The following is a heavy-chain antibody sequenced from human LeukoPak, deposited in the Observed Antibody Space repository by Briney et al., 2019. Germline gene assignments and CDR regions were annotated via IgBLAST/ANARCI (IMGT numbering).Heavy chain of an antibody. Sequence: PSETLSLTCTVSGGSISSSSYYWGWIRQPPGKGLEWIGSIYYSGSTYYNPSLRGRVTISVDTSKNQFSLRLISVTAADTAVYYCARDHGGITMIVARGAFDIWGQGTMVTVSS. CDR1: GGSISSSSYY. CDR3: ARDHGGITMIVARGAFDI. J-gene: IGHJ3*02. D-gene: IGHD3-22*01. CDR2: IYYSGST. V-gene: IGHV4-39*07.